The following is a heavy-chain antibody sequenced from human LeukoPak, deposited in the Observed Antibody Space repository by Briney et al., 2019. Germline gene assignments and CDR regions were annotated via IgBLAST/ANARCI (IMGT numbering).Heavy chain of an antibody. J-gene: IGHJ6*02. V-gene: IGHV3-23*01. Sequence: GGSLRLSCAASGFTFSSYAMSWVRQAPGKGLEWVSAISGSGGSTYYADSVKGRFTISRDNSKKTLYLQMNSLRAEDTAVYYCAKVHLLPSYYYYGMDVWGQGTTVTVSS. CDR1: GFTFSSYA. CDR3: AKVHLLPSYYYYGMDV. D-gene: IGHD2-15*01. CDR2: ISGSGGST.